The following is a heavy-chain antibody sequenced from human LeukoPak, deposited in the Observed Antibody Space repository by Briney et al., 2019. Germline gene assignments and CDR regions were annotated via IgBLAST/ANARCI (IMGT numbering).Heavy chain of an antibody. CDR3: AKGHYYGSGSLDY. Sequence: GGSLRLSCAASGLTFSTYAMSWVRQAPGKGLEWVSGISESGDRTNYADSVKGRFTISRDNSKNTLYLQMNSLRAEDTAVYYCAKGHYYGSGSLDYWGQGTLVTVSS. V-gene: IGHV3-23*01. CDR1: GLTFSTYA. D-gene: IGHD3-10*01. CDR2: ISESGDRT. J-gene: IGHJ4*02.